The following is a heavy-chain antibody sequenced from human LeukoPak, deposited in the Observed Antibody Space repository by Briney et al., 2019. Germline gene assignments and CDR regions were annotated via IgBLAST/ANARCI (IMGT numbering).Heavy chain of an antibody. CDR1: GFTFSSYS. J-gene: IGHJ5*02. V-gene: IGHV3-48*01. CDR3: ARVGASSSWYHWFDP. D-gene: IGHD6-13*01. CDR2: ISSSSSTI. Sequence: GGSLRLSCAASGFTFSSYSMNWVRQAPGKGLEWVSYISSSSSTIYYADSVKGRFTISRDNAKNSLYLQMNSLRAEDTAVYYCARVGASSSWYHWFDPWGQGTLVTVSS.